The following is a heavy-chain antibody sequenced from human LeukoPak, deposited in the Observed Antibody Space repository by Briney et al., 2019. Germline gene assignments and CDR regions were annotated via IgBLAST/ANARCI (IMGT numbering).Heavy chain of an antibody. CDR2: ISNSGSTI. J-gene: IGHJ4*02. D-gene: IGHD3-22*01. CDR1: GFTFTTYE. V-gene: IGHV3-48*03. CDR3: ERERPAPRTYYDDSSGYYFDY. Sequence: GGSLRLSCAASGFTFTTYEMNWVRQAPGKGLEWLSYISNSGSTIYHADSVKGRFTISRDNAKNSLYLQMNSLRAEDTAVYYCERERPAPRTYYDDSSGYYFDYWGQGTLVTVSS.